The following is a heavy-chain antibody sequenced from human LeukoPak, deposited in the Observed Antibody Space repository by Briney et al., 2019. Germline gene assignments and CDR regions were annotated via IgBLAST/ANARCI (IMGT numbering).Heavy chain of an antibody. CDR2: ISSNGSTI. Sequence: PGGSLRLSCAASGFTFSDYYMSWIRQAPGKGLEWVSYISSNGSTIYYADSVKGRFTISRDNAKNSLYLQMNSLRAEDTAVYYCARDKINYGSGSYYRIHAFDIWGQGTMVTVSS. CDR1: GFTFSDYY. J-gene: IGHJ3*02. V-gene: IGHV3-11*01. D-gene: IGHD3-10*01. CDR3: ARDKINYGSGSYYRIHAFDI.